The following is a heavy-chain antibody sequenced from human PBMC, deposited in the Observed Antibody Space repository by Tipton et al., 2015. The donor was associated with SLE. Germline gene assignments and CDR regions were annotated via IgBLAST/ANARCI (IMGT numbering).Heavy chain of an antibody. V-gene: IGHV4-34*01. D-gene: IGHD2-2*01. J-gene: IGHJ6*02. CDR1: GGSFSGYY. CDR3: ASMIVVIPVEARRDGMDV. CDR2: INHSGST. Sequence: LRLSCTVSGGSFSGYYWSWIRQPPGKGLEWIGEINHSGSTNYNPSLKSRVTISVDTSKNQFSLKLNAVTAADTAVYYCASMIVVIPVEARRDGMDVWGQGTTVTVSS.